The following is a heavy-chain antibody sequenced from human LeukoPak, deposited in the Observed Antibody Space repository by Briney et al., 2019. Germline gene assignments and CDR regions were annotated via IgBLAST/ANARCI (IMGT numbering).Heavy chain of an antibody. V-gene: IGHV3-23*01. CDR3: AKYCGGDCFRNFDS. CDR1: GFTFSTYA. D-gene: IGHD2-21*02. CDR2: IASGGGGI. Sequence: GGSLRLSCTASGFTFSTYAMTWVRQAPGRGLEWVTVIASGGGGIQYADSVKGRFTVSRDNSKNTLYLQMGSLRAEDTAVYYCAKYCGGDCFRNFDSWGQGTLVTVSS. J-gene: IGHJ4*02.